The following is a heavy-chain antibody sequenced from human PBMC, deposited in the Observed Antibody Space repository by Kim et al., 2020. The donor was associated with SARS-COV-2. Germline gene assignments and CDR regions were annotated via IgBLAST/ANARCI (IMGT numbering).Heavy chain of an antibody. V-gene: IGHV3-53*01. D-gene: IGHD3-10*01. Sequence: GGSLRLSCAASGFTVSSNYMSWVRQAPGKGLEWVSVIYSGGSTYYADSVKGRFTISRDNSKNTLYLQMNSLRAEDTAVYYCASSYGSGSSYYYGMDVWGQGTTVTVSS. CDR2: IYSGGST. J-gene: IGHJ6*02. CDR3: ASSYGSGSSYYYGMDV. CDR1: GFTVSSNY.